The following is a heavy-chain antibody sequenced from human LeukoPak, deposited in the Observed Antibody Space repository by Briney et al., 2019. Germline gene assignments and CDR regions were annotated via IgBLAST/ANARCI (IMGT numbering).Heavy chain of an antibody. J-gene: IGHJ4*02. CDR2: FHFSGST. V-gene: IGHV4-59*11. CDR1: GASITTHY. Sequence: SETLSLTCTVSGASITTHYWSWIRQPPEKVPEWIGDFHFSGSTNYNPSLKSRATISGDTSKNQFSLNLRSVTAADTAVYYCARAGLIATAHLDLDHWGRGTLVTVSS. CDR3: ARAGLIATAHLDLDH. D-gene: IGHD6-13*01.